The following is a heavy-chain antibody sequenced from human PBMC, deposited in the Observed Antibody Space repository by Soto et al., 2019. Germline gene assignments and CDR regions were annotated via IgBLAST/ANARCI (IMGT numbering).Heavy chain of an antibody. Sequence: EVQLVESGGGLVQPGGSLRLSCAASGFTFNSYWMHWVRQAPGKGLVWVSGINADGSTTTYADSVKGRFTISRDNAKNTLYLQMNSLRAEDTAVYFCATVATHSYNWIDPWGQGTLVTISS. CDR3: ATVATHSYNWIDP. J-gene: IGHJ5*02. CDR1: GFTFNSYW. V-gene: IGHV3-74*01. D-gene: IGHD3-3*02. CDR2: INADGSTT.